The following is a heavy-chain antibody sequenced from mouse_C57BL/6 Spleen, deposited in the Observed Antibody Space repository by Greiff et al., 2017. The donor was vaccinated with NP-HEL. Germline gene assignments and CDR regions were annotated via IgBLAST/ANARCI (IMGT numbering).Heavy chain of an antibody. CDR2: ISSGSSTI. Sequence: EVKLVESGGGLVKPGGSLKLSCAASGFTFSDYGMHWVRQAPEKGLEWVAYISSGSSTIYYADTVKGRFTISRDNAKNTLFLQMTSLRSEDTAMYYCARGIYYDYDKAWFAYWGQGTLVTVSA. D-gene: IGHD2-4*01. CDR1: GFTFSDYG. CDR3: ARGIYYDYDKAWFAY. V-gene: IGHV5-17*01. J-gene: IGHJ3*01.